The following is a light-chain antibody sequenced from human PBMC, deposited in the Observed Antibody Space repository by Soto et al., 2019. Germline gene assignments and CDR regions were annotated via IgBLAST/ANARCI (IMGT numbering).Light chain of an antibody. V-gene: IGKV3-20*01. CDR3: QQYSNSRT. CDR1: QSVSSSY. J-gene: IGKJ1*01. CDR2: GAS. Sequence: EIVLTQSPGTLSLSPGERATLSCRPSQSVSSSYLAWYQQKPGQAPRLLIYGASSRATGIPDRFSGSGSGTDFTLTISRLEPEDFAVYYCQQYSNSRTFGQGTKVEIK.